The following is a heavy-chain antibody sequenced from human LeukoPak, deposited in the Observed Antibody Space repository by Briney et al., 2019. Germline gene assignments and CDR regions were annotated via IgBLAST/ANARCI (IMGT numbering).Heavy chain of an antibody. CDR3: VGAETTMGARYYYMDV. D-gene: IGHD4-23*01. J-gene: IGHJ6*03. Sequence: PGGSLRLSCAASGFTFSSYWMHWVRQAPGKGLVWVSRINSDGSSTSYADSVKGRFTISRDNAKNTLYLQMNSLRAEDTAVYYCVGAETTMGARYYYMDVWGKGTTVTVSS. CDR1: GFTFSSYW. CDR2: INSDGSST. V-gene: IGHV3-74*01.